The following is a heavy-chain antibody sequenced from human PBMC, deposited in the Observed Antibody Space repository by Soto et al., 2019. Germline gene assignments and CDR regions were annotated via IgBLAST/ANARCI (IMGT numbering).Heavy chain of an antibody. CDR1: GGSISGGGYY. V-gene: IGHV4-31*03. D-gene: IGHD5-12*01. CDR2: IYYSGST. J-gene: IGHJ4*02. Sequence: ASETLSLTCTVSGGSISGGGYYWSWIRQHPGKGLEWIGYIYYSGSTYYNPSLKSRVTISVDTSKNQFSLKLSSVTAADTAVYYCARGSYNYYYFDYWGQGTLVTVSS. CDR3: ARGSYNYYYFDY.